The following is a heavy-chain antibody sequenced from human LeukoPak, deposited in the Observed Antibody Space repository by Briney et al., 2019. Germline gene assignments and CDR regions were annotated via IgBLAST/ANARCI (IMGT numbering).Heavy chain of an antibody. V-gene: IGHV1-24*01. D-gene: IGHD5-24*01. CDR1: GYTLTELS. CDR3: ARDYWGDGYNRYFDY. J-gene: IGHJ4*02. Sequence: ASVKVSCKVSGYTLTELSMHWVRQAPGKGLEWMGGFDPEDGETIYAQKFQGRVTMTEDTSTDTAYMELSSLRSEDTAVYYCARDYWGDGYNRYFDYWGQGTLVTVSS. CDR2: FDPEDGET.